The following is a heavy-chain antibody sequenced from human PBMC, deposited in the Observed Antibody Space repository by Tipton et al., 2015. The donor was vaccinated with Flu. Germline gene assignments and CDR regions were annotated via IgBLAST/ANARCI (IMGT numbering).Heavy chain of an antibody. J-gene: IGHJ3*01. V-gene: IGHV4-4*07. Sequence: TLSLTCSVSGGSINSYYWSWIRQPAGKGLEWIGRIYMGGRTNYNPSLKRRVTMSLDLFKNQISLRLSSVTAADTAVYYCARERRGGWPFYDAFDFWGQGTTVTVSS. D-gene: IGHD6-19*01. CDR1: GGSINSYY. CDR2: IYMGGRT. CDR3: ARERRGGWPFYDAFDF.